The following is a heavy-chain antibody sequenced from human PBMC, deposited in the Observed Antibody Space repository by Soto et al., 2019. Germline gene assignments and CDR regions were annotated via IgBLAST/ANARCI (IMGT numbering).Heavy chain of an antibody. V-gene: IGHV1-69*02. D-gene: IGHD1-1*01. J-gene: IGHJ4*02. Sequence: QVQLVQSGAEVKKPGSSVKVSCKASGVTFSTYTISWVRQAPGQGLEWMGRITPIVDITNYAQNFQGRLTITADKSTTTAYMELSSLTFEDTAVYYCARGLEAAGTTDYWGQGTPVTV. CDR3: ARGLEAAGTTDY. CDR2: ITPIVDIT. CDR1: GVTFSTYT.